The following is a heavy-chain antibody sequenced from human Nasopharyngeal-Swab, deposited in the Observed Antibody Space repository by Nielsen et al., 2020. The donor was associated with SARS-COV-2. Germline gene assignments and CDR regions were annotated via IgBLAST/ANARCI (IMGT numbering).Heavy chain of an antibody. CDR2: IHYTGST. J-gene: IGHJ5*02. D-gene: IGHD2-15*01. Sequence: SETLSLTCTVSGGPIISNDHYWAWIRQPPGKGLDWLGTIHYTGSTFYNPSLERRVTISLDTSRNQFSLKLRSVTAADTAVYYCARWTLGYCTAGNCLNWFDPWGQGALLTVSS. V-gene: IGHV4-39*07. CDR3: ARWTLGYCTAGNCLNWFDP. CDR1: GGPIISNDHY.